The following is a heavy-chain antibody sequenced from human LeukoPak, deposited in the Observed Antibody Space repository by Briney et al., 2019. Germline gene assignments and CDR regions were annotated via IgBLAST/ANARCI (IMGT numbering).Heavy chain of an antibody. V-gene: IGHV4-39*01. CDR2: IYYSGST. CDR1: GGSISISSYY. D-gene: IGHD3-3*01. CDR3: ARQGAAGNTIFGVVTMRERFDF. J-gene: IGHJ4*02. Sequence: SETLSLTCTVSGGSISISSYYWAWIRQPPGKGLEWIGTIYYSGSTYYNPSLKSRVTISVDMSKNQFSLKLSSVTAADTAVYYCARQGAAGNTIFGVVTMRERFDFWGQGALVTVSS.